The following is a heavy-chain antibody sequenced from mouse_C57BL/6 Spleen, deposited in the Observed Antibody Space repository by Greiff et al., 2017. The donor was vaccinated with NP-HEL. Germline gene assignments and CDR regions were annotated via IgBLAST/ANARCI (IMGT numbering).Heavy chain of an antibody. CDR1: GYTFTSYD. Sequence: VKLQESGPELVKPGDSVKLSCKASGYTFTSYDINWVKQRPGQGLEWIGWIYPRDGSTKYNEKLKGKATLTVDTSSSTAYVELHSLTSEDSAVYFCARPDYYGSSSLAYWGQGTLVTVSA. D-gene: IGHD1-1*01. J-gene: IGHJ3*01. CDR3: ARPDYYGSSSLAY. CDR2: IYPRDGST. V-gene: IGHV1-85*01.